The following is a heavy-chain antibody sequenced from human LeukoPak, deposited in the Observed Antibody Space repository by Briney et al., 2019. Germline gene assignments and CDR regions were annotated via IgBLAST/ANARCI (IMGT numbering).Heavy chain of an antibody. V-gene: IGHV3-7*03. CDR3: ARVSSGWFPLFHY. Sequence: GGSLRLSCAASGFTFSTYWMSWVRQAPGKGLEWVANIKQDGSEKYYVDSVKGRFTISRDNAKNSLYLQMNSLRAEGTAIYYCARVSSGWFPLFHYWGQGTLVTVSS. D-gene: IGHD6-19*01. J-gene: IGHJ4*02. CDR1: GFTFSTYW. CDR2: IKQDGSEK.